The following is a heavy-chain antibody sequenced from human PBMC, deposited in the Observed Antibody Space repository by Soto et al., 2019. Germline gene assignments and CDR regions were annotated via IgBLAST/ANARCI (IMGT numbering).Heavy chain of an antibody. CDR1: GYIFINYY. Sequence: QVQQVQSGAEVKKPGASVKVSCKASGYIFINYYIHWVRQAPGQGLEWIGIINPNGGSTNYAQKFRGRVTLARDTSTSTVYMDLSSLKSEDTAMYYCARDLAAGDFWGQGTLVTVSS. V-gene: IGHV1-46*01. CDR3: ARDLAAGDF. D-gene: IGHD6-13*01. CDR2: INPNGGST. J-gene: IGHJ4*02.